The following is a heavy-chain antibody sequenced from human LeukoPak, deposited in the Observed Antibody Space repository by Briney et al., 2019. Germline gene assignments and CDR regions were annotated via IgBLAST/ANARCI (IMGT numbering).Heavy chain of an antibody. CDR1: GDSISTDDYW. Sequence: PSETLSLTCDVSGDSISTDDYWWGWIRQPPGKGLEWIAIIFFTGKTHHNPSLRSRAFMSVDTSKNQFSLRLSAVTAADTAVYYCARQMGLGVWALDYWGQGTLVTVSS. D-gene: IGHD5/OR15-5a*01. J-gene: IGHJ4*02. CDR3: ARQMGLGVWALDY. CDR2: IFFTGKT. V-gene: IGHV4-39*01.